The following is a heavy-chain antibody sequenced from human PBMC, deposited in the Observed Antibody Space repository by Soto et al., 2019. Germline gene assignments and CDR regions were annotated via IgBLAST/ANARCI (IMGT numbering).Heavy chain of an antibody. J-gene: IGHJ4*02. CDR1: GLTVSTNP. Sequence: EVQLVESGGGLVQPGGSLRLSCAASGLTVSTNPMSWVRQAPGKGLEWVSVIYTGGGTHYGDSVKGKCTISRVNSKNTGHLHMNSPGHEDAAVYYCARDGSGHWGQGTLVTVSS. CDR2: IYTGGGT. CDR3: ARDGSGH. V-gene: IGHV3-66*01.